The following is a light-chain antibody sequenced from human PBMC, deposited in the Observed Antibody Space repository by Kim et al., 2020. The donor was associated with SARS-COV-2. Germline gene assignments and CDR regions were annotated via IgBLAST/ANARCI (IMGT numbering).Light chain of an antibody. CDR1: SSDVGGYNY. V-gene: IGLV2-11*02. CDR3: CSYAGSYTWV. J-gene: IGLJ3*02. Sequence: GRSVTISCPGTSSDVGGYNYVSWYQQHPGKAPKLMIYDVSKRPSGVPDRFSGSKSGNTASLTISGLQAEDEADYYCCSYAGSYTWVFGGGTQLTVL. CDR2: DVS.